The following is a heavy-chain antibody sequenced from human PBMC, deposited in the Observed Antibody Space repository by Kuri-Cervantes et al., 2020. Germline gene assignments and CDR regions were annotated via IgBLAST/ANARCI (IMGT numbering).Heavy chain of an antibody. Sequence: SETLSLTCTVSGGSVSSGSYYWSWIRQPPGKGLEWIGYIYYSGSTNYNPSLKSRVTISVDTSKNQFSLKLSSVTAADTAVYYCARSGGSPKNYYYYMDAWGKGTTVTVSS. CDR1: GGSVSSGSYY. CDR3: ARSGGSPKNYYYYMDA. V-gene: IGHV4-61*01. J-gene: IGHJ6*03. D-gene: IGHD2-15*01. CDR2: IYYSGST.